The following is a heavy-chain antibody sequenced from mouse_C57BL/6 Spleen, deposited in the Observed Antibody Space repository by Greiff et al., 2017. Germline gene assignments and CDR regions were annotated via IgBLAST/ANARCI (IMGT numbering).Heavy chain of an antibody. CDR3: ARGWDEYAMDY. CDR2: INPGSGGT. J-gene: IGHJ4*01. Sequence: QVQLKESGAELVRPGTSVKVSCKASGYAFTNYLIEWVKQRPGQGLEWIGVINPGSGGTNYNEKFKGKATLTADKSSSTAYMQLSSLTSEDSAVYFCARGWDEYAMDYWGQGTSVTVSS. D-gene: IGHD4-1*01. CDR1: GYAFTNYL. V-gene: IGHV1-54*01.